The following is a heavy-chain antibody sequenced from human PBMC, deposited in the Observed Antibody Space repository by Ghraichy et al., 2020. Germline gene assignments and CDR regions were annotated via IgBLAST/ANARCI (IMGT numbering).Heavy chain of an antibody. Sequence: SETLSLTCTVSGGSISGFYWSWIRQPPGKGLDWIGYINYTGITKYNPSLKSRLTMSLDASKLQFSLKLNSVTAADTAVYFCARHRFVGDVSDNRGYYHDYWWDGTLVIVSS. V-gene: IGHV4-59*01. CDR3: ARHRFVGDVSDNRGYYHDY. CDR2: INYTGIT. J-gene: IGHJ4*01. D-gene: IGHD3-22*01. CDR1: GGSISGFY.